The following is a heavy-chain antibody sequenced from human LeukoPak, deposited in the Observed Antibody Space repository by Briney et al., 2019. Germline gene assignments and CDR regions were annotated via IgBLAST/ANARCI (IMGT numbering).Heavy chain of an antibody. Sequence: SETLPLTCAVYGGSFSGYYWSWIRQPPGKGLEWIGEINHSGSTNYNPSLKSRVTISVDTSKNQFSLKLSSVTAADTAVYYCARLLLWFGDSYYFDYWGQGTLVTVSS. CDR1: GGSFSGYY. J-gene: IGHJ4*02. D-gene: IGHD3-10*01. CDR3: ARLLLWFGDSYYFDY. V-gene: IGHV4-34*01. CDR2: INHSGST.